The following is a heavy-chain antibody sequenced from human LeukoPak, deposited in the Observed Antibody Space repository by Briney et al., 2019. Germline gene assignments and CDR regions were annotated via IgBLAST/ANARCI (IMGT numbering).Heavy chain of an antibody. CDR3: ARAPGRGYYDSTSYSDALDI. V-gene: IGHV3-53*01. CDR2: IYSGGTT. D-gene: IGHD3-22*01. Sequence: PGGSLRLSCAASGFTVSGDYMSWVRQAPGKGLEWVSVIYSGGTTYYADSVKGRFTVSRDNSKNTVYLQMSSLRAEDTAVYYCARAPGRGYYDSTSYSDALDIWGQGTMVTVSS. CDR1: GFTVSGDY. J-gene: IGHJ3*02.